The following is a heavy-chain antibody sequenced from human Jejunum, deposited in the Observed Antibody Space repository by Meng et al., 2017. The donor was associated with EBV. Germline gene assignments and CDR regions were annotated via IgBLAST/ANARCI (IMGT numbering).Heavy chain of an antibody. D-gene: IGHD5-24*01. Sequence: GELQESGPGMVKPSSTLSLTSPVPGGSISTDNWWSWVRQPPGKGLEYIGEIHHSGSTKYNPSLKSRVTISVDKSNNHFSLKLSSVTAADTAVYYCARDRGVEDYWGQGTLVTVSS. V-gene: IGHV4-4*02. CDR3: ARDRGVEDY. CDR2: IHHSGST. CDR1: GGSISTDNW. J-gene: IGHJ4*02.